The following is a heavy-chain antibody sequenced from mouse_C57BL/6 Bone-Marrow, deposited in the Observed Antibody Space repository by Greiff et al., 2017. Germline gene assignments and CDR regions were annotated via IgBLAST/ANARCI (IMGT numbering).Heavy chain of an antibody. CDR1: GFTFSDYY. Sequence: EVKVVESGGGLVQPGGSLKLSCAASGFTFSDYYMYWVRQTPEKRLEWVAYISNGGGSTYYPDTVKGRFTISRDNAKNTLYLQMSRLKSEDTAMYYCARHGYYGSSPAWFAYWGQGTLVTVSA. J-gene: IGHJ3*01. D-gene: IGHD1-1*01. CDR2: ISNGGGST. CDR3: ARHGYYGSSPAWFAY. V-gene: IGHV5-12*01.